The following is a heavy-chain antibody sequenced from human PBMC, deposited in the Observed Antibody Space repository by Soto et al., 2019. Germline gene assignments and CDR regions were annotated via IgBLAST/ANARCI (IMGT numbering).Heavy chain of an antibody. V-gene: IGHV1-18*04. J-gene: IGHJ6*02. CDR1: GYTFTGYG. D-gene: IGHD2-2*01. CDR2: ISAYNGNT. Sequence: ASVKVSCKASGYTFTGYGISWVRQAPGQGLEWMGWISAYNGNTNYAQKLQGRVTMTTDTSTSTAYMELRSLRSDDTAVYYCARDRFCSSTSCYHYYGMDVWGQGTTVTVSS. CDR3: ARDRFCSSTSCYHYYGMDV.